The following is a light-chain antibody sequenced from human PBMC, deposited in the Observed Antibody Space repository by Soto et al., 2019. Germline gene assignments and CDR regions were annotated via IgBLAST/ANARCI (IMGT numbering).Light chain of an antibody. CDR1: QTISSW. J-gene: IGKJ1*01. V-gene: IGKV1-5*03. CDR2: KAS. CDR3: QQYNSFIWT. Sequence: DIQMTQSPSTLSASVGARVPIICRASQTISSWLAWYQQKGGKAPKLLISKASILDSGVPSRFSGSGSGTEFNLTISSLQPEDFATYYCQQYNSFIWTFGQGTKVDIK.